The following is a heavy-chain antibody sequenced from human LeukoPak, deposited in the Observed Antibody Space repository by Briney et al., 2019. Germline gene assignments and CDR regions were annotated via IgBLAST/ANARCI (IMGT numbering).Heavy chain of an antibody. J-gene: IGHJ4*02. CDR1: GGSISSSSYY. Sequence: PSETLSLTCTVSGGSISSSSYYWGWIRQPPGKGLGWIGSIYYSGSTYYNPSLKSRVTISVDTSKNQFSLKLSSVTAADTAVYYCARRVYGDSDFDYWGQGTLVTVSS. D-gene: IGHD4-17*01. CDR3: ARRVYGDSDFDY. CDR2: IYYSGST. V-gene: IGHV4-39*01.